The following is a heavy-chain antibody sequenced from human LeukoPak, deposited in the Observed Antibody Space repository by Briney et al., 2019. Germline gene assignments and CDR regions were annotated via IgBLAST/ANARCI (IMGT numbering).Heavy chain of an antibody. V-gene: IGHV4-59*01. Sequence: SETLSLTCTVSGGSISSYYWSWIRQPPGKGLEWIGYIYYSGSTNYNPSLKSRVTISVDTSKNQFSLKLSSVTAADTAVYYCARGIVGATHFDYWGQGTLVTVSS. CDR1: GGSISSYY. CDR2: IYYSGST. CDR3: ARGIVGATHFDY. D-gene: IGHD1-26*01. J-gene: IGHJ4*02.